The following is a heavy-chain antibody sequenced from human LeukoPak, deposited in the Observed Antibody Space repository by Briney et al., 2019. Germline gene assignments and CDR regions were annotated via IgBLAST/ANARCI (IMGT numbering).Heavy chain of an antibody. Sequence: ASVKVPCKASGYTFTSYYMHCGRPAPGQGLEWMGIINPSGGSATYAQNFQGRVTMTRDTSTSTVYMELSSLRSEDTAVYYCARGYCSSGYCFQFDYWGQGTLVTVSS. D-gene: IGHD2-15*01. V-gene: IGHV1-46*01. J-gene: IGHJ4*02. CDR1: GYTFTSYY. CDR3: ARGYCSSGYCFQFDY. CDR2: INPSGGSA.